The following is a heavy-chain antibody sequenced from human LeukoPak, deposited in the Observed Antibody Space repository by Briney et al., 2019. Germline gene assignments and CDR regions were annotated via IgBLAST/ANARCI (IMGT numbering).Heavy chain of an antibody. CDR2: INAGNGNT. Sequence: PGGSLRLSCAASGFTFTSYAMHWVRQAPGQRLEWMGWINAGNGNTKYSQKFQGRVTITRDTSASTAYMELSSLRSEDTAVYYCARENYYDSSGYYYLTGPFDYWGQGTLVTVSS. CDR1: GFTFTSYA. V-gene: IGHV1-3*01. J-gene: IGHJ4*02. CDR3: ARENYYDSSGYYYLTGPFDY. D-gene: IGHD3-22*01.